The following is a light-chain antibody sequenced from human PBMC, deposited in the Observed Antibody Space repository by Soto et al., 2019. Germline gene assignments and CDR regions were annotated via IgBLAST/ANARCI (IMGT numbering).Light chain of an antibody. V-gene: IGKV3-15*01. CDR2: GAS. J-gene: IGKJ3*01. Sequence: EIVMTQSPATLSVSPGERATLSCRASQSVSSNLAWYQQKPGQAPRLLIYGASTRATGIPGRFSGSGSGTEFTLTISSLQSEDFAVFYCHQYNNWPFTFGPGTKVDIK. CDR3: HQYNNWPFT. CDR1: QSVSSN.